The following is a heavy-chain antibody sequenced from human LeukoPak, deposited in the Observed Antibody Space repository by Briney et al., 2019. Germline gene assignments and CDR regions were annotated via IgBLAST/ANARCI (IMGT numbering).Heavy chain of an antibody. CDR1: GFTFTNYG. Sequence: PGGSLRLSCAASGFTFTNYGMHWVRQAPGKGPEWVGVISYEGSKKHYTDSVKGRFTFSRDNSQKTLYLQMNSLRGEDTAVYYCAKGEEWSTSWYYFDPWGQGALVTVSS. J-gene: IGHJ4*02. V-gene: IGHV3-30*18. CDR3: AKGEEWSTSWYYFDP. CDR2: ISYEGSKK. D-gene: IGHD3-3*01.